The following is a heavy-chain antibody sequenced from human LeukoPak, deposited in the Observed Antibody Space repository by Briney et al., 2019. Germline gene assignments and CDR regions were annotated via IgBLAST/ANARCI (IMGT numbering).Heavy chain of an antibody. D-gene: IGHD3-16*02. CDR2: ISWNSGSI. CDR3: AGTYYDYVWGSYRYTPSDY. J-gene: IGHJ4*02. V-gene: IGHV3-9*01. CDR1: GFTFDDYA. Sequence: GRSLRLSCAASGFTFDDYAMHWVRQAPGKGLEWVSGISWNSGSIGYADSVKGRFTISRDNAKNSLYLQMNSLRAEDTALYYCAGTYYDYVWGSYRYTPSDYWGQGTLVTVSS.